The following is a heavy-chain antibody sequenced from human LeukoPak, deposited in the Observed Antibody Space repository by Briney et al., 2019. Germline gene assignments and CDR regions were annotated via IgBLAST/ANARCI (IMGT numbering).Heavy chain of an antibody. CDR3: AREGYCTNGVCYTGYFDY. CDR1: GGTFSSYA. J-gene: IGHJ4*02. D-gene: IGHD2-8*01. Sequence: SVKVSCKASGGTFSSYAISWVRQAPGQGLEWMGGIIPIFGTANYAQKFQGRVTITTDESTSTAYMELSSLRSEDTAVYYCAREGYCTNGVCYTGYFDYWGQGTLVTVSS. CDR2: IIPIFGTA. V-gene: IGHV1-69*05.